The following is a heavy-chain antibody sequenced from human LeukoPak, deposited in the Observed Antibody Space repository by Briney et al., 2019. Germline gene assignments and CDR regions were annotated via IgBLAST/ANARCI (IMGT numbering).Heavy chain of an antibody. D-gene: IGHD6-13*01. V-gene: IGHV3-23*01. CDR1: GFTFSKYA. J-gene: IGHJ6*03. CDR2: IDGCGSET. CDR3: AKGTVGTYYFYYMDV. Sequence: GGSLRLSCAASGFTFSKYAMTWVRQAPGKGLECVSAIDGCGSETYSADSVKGRFTISRDDSKNTLYLHMNSLRAEDTAIYYCAKGTVGTYYFYYMDVWGKGTTVTVSS.